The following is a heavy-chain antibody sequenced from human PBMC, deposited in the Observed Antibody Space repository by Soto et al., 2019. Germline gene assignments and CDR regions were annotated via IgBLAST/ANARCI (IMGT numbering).Heavy chain of an antibody. CDR3: ATNYGSGSTHFDY. J-gene: IGHJ4*02. Sequence: QVQLVQSGAEVKKPGSPVKVSCTASRGTFDYYTIIWVRQAPGQGLEWMGRVIPMVGMSSYAQKFQGRVTITADKSTSTVYMVLNSLRSEDTAVYYCATNYGSGSTHFDYWGQGTLVTVSS. V-gene: IGHV1-69*02. CDR2: VIPMVGMS. CDR1: RGTFDYYT. D-gene: IGHD3-10*01.